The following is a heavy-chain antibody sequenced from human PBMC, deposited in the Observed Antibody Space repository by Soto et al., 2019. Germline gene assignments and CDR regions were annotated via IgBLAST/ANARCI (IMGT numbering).Heavy chain of an antibody. D-gene: IGHD1-1*01. Sequence: GASVKVSCKASGGTFSSYAISWVRQAPGQGLEWMGGIIPIFGTANYAQKFQGRVTITADESTSTAYMELSSLRSEDTAVYYCARMEREVRGEHNWFDPWGQGTLVTVSS. CDR2: IIPIFGTA. V-gene: IGHV1-69*13. CDR3: ARMEREVRGEHNWFDP. J-gene: IGHJ5*02. CDR1: GGTFSSYA.